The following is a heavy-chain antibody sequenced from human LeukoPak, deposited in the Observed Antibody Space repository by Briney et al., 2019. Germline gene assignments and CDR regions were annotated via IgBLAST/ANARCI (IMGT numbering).Heavy chain of an antibody. D-gene: IGHD2-15*01. CDR1: GGSISSGGYY. V-gene: IGHV4-30-2*01. CDR2: IYHSGST. Sequence: SETLSLTCTVSGGSISSGGYYWSWIRQPPGKGLEWIGYIYHSGSTYYNPSLKSRVTISVDRSKNQFSLKLSSVTAADTAVYYCARDFFGSGGSGEGDYWGQGTLVTVSS. J-gene: IGHJ4*02. CDR3: ARDFFGSGGSGEGDY.